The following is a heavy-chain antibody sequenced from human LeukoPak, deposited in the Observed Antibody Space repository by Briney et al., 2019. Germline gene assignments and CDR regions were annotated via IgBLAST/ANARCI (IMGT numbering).Heavy chain of an antibody. D-gene: IGHD2-2*01. CDR3: ARGCSNYCHWFES. CDR1: GFTFSGYS. Sequence: GGSLRLSCAASGFTFSGYSMNWVRQAPGKGLEWVSSISSSSSYIYYADSVKGRFTISRDNPRNSLFLQMDSLRAEDTAVYYCARGCSNYCHWFESWGQGTLVTVSS. J-gene: IGHJ5*01. V-gene: IGHV3-21*06. CDR2: ISSSSSYI.